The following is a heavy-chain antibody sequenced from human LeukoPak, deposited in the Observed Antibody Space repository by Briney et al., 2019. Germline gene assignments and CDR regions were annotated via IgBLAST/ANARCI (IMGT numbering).Heavy chain of an antibody. J-gene: IGHJ4*02. CDR2: IYYSGST. CDR3: ARDLCGGSCYELGY. Sequence: SETLSLTCTVSGGSISSSYSYWGWIRQPPGKGLEWIGNIYYSGSTYYSPSLTSRVTVSVDTSKNQFSLKLSSVTAADTAVYYCARDLCGGSCYELGYWGQGTLVTVSS. V-gene: IGHV4-39*07. D-gene: IGHD2-15*01. CDR1: GGSISSSYSY.